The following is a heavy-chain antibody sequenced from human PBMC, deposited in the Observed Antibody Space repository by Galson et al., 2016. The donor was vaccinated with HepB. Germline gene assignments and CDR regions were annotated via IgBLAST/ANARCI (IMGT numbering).Heavy chain of an antibody. D-gene: IGHD6-13*01. CDR1: GGSLSGYF. Sequence: SETLSLTCVVNGGSLSGYFWSWIRQPPGKGLEWIGEIHHSGTTNYNQSLKSRVTISMDRSKAQFSLYLNSVTAADTAVYFRARVGGQGYTPYWFDFGDQDSLVTVSS. CDR2: IHHSGTT. CDR3: ARVGGQGYTPYWFDF. J-gene: IGHJ5*01. V-gene: IGHV4-34*01.